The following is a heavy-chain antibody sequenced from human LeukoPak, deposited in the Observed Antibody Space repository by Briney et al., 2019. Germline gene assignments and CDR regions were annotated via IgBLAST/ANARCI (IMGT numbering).Heavy chain of an antibody. CDR2: IRSDGSDT. J-gene: IGHJ4*02. CDR3: AKVMDRDILPTVRLGSQYYFDY. D-gene: IGHD5-12*01. V-gene: IGHV3-74*01. Sequence: GGTLRLSCAASGFTFSDTWMHWVRQAPGEGLVWVSRIRSDGSDTRYAEAVKGLFTISRDNAKNTLYLQLNSLRPEDTAVYYCAKVMDRDILPTVRLGSQYYFDYWGQGTLVTVSS. CDR1: GFTFSDTW.